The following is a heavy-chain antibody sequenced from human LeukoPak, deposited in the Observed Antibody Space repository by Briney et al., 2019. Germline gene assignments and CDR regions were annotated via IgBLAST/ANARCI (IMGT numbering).Heavy chain of an antibody. J-gene: IGHJ5*02. CDR3: ARQEQQLIYNWFDP. Sequence: SETLSLTCTVSGGSISGYYWSWIRQPPGKGLEWIRYIYYSGSTNYNPSLKSRVTISVDTSKNQFSLKLSSVTAADTAVYYCARQEQQLIYNWFDPWGQGTLVTVSS. V-gene: IGHV4-59*01. D-gene: IGHD6-13*01. CDR2: IYYSGST. CDR1: GGSISGYY.